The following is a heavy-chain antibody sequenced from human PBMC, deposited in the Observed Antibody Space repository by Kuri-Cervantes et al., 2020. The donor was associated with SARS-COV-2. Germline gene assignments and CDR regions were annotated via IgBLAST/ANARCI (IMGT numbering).Heavy chain of an antibody. J-gene: IGHJ6*03. CDR2: IRYDGSNK. D-gene: IGHD4-17*01. V-gene: IGHV3-30*02. CDR1: GFTFSSYS. CDR3: AKEGGQKSDYMRYYYYYYMDV. Sequence: LSLTCAASGFTFSSYSMHWVRQAPGKGLGWVAFIRYDGSNKYYADSVKGRFTISRDNSKNTLYLQMNSLRAEDTAVYYCAKEGGQKSDYMRYYYYYYMDVWGKGTTVTVSS.